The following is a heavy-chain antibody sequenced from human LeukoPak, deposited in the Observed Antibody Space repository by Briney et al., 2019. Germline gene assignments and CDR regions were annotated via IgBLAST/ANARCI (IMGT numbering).Heavy chain of an antibody. V-gene: IGHV3-66*01. Sequence: PGGSLRLSCAASGFTVSSNYMSWVRQAPGKGLEWVSVIYSGGSTYYADSVKGRFTISRDNSKNTLYLQMNSLRAEDTAVYYCARVYCSGGSCYRGMDVWGQGTTVTVSS. J-gene: IGHJ6*02. CDR1: GFTVSSNY. D-gene: IGHD2-15*01. CDR3: ARVYCSGGSCYRGMDV. CDR2: IYSGGST.